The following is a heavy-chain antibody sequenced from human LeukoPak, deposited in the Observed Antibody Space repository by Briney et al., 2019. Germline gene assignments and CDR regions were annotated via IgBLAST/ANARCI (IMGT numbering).Heavy chain of an antibody. CDR3: ARDGSGSYPVDY. CDR1: GGSISSYY. D-gene: IGHD3-10*01. Sequence: SETLSLTCTVSGGSISSYYWSWIRQPPGKGLEWIGYIYYSGSTNYNPSLKSRVTISVDTSKNQFSLKLSSVTAADTAVYYCARDGSGSYPVDYWGQGTLVTVSS. V-gene: IGHV4-59*01. J-gene: IGHJ4*02. CDR2: IYYSGST.